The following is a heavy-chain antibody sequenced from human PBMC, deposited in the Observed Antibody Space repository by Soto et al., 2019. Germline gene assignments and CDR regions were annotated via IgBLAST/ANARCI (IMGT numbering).Heavy chain of an antibody. Sequence: QVQLQQWGAGLLKPSETLSLTCAVYGGSFSDFYWTWIRQLPGKGLEWIGEINHSGSTNYNPSLKSPVALAVDTSKNQFSLNLRSVTAADTAVYYCGPRGAVADPRGYWGQGTLVTVSS. D-gene: IGHD6-19*01. CDR3: GPRGAVADPRGY. J-gene: IGHJ4*02. CDR2: INHSGST. CDR1: GGSFSDFY. V-gene: IGHV4-34*01.